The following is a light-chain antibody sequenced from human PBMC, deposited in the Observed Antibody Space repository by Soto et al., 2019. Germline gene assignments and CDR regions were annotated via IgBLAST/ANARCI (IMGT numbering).Light chain of an antibody. V-gene: IGLV1-40*01. J-gene: IGLJ2*01. CDR3: QSYDSSLSGIYVV. Sequence: QSALTQPPSVSGAPGQRVTISCTGSSSNIGAGYDVHWYQQLPGTAPKLLIYGNSNRPSGVPDRFSGSKSGTSASLAITGLQAEDEADYYCQSYDSSLSGIYVVFGGGTKVTVL. CDR1: SSNIGAGYD. CDR2: GNS.